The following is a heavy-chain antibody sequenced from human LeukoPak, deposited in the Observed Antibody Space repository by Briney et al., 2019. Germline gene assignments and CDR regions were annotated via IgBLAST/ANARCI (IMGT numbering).Heavy chain of an antibody. CDR3: AKGEYSSAWYSAFDI. D-gene: IGHD6-19*01. CDR2: IYPGDSDT. CDR1: GYIFTSYW. Sequence: GESLKISCKGSGYIFTSYWIGWVRQMPGKGLEWMGIIYPGDSDTRYSPSFQGQVTISADKSISTAYLQWSSLKASDTAMYYCAKGEYSSAWYSAFDIWGQGTMVTVSS. V-gene: IGHV5-51*01. J-gene: IGHJ3*02.